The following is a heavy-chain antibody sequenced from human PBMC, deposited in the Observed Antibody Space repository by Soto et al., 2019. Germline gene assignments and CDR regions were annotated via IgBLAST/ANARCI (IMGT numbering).Heavy chain of an antibody. D-gene: IGHD4-17*01. Sequence: EGSLRLSCAASGFTFSGSAVHWVRQASGKGLEWVGRIRNKVNSYATAYAASVKGRFTVSRDDSKNTAYLQMNSLEIEDTAVYYCTRPNDYGDYDWYFDLWGRGALVTVSS. CDR1: GFTFSGSA. CDR3: TRPNDYGDYDWYFDL. J-gene: IGHJ2*01. V-gene: IGHV3-73*01. CDR2: IRNKVNSYAT.